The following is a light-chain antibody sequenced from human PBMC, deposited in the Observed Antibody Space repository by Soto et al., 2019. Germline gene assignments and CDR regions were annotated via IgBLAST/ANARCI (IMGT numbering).Light chain of an antibody. J-gene: IGKJ1*01. V-gene: IGKV3D-15*03. CDR3: QLYNKLLRT. CDR2: GVS. CDR1: QRVSCY. Sequence: IVLAQSPATLSLSPGGRATLSYMASQRVSCYLAWYQEKPGRAPRFLIYGVSSRANGIPYRFCGSGSGTDLTLASSIVLSEDFAVYYFQLYNKLLRTFGQGTKVDIK.